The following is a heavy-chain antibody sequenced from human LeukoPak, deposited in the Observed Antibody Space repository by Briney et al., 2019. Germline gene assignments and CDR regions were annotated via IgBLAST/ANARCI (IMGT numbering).Heavy chain of an antibody. Sequence: GGSLRLSCAASGFTFSSYTMNWVRQAPGKGLEWVSAISGSGVGTYYADSVKGRFTISRDNSWNTLYLQMSSLRVEDAAVYYCAKDQVISGSEASDIWGQGTMVTVSS. V-gene: IGHV3-23*01. CDR3: AKDQVISGSEASDI. J-gene: IGHJ3*02. CDR1: GFTFSSYT. CDR2: ISGSGVGT. D-gene: IGHD2-21*01.